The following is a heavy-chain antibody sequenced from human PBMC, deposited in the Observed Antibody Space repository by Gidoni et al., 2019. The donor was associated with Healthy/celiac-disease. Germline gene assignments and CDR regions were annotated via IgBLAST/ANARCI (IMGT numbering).Heavy chain of an antibody. Sequence: QVQLQQWGAGLLKPSETLSLTCAVYGGSFSGYYWSWIRQPPGKGLEWIGEINHSGSTNYNPSLKSRVTISVDTSKNQFSLKLSSVTAADTAVYYCARGPIVVVAAEDWYFDLWGRGTLVTVSS. J-gene: IGHJ2*01. CDR1: GGSFSGYY. CDR3: ARGPIVVVAAEDWYFDL. CDR2: INHSGST. V-gene: IGHV4-34*01. D-gene: IGHD2-15*01.